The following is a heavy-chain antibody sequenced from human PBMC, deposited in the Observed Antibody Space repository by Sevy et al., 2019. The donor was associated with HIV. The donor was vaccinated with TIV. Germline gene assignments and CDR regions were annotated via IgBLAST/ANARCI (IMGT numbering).Heavy chain of an antibody. CDR1: GGSFGSSSYY. CDR2: IYTRGTT. J-gene: IGHJ4*02. D-gene: IGHD6-19*01. Sequence: SETLSLTCTVSGGSFGSSSYYWNWIRQPAGKGLEWIGRIYTRGTTNYNPSLKSRVTMSVDTSKNQFSLKLSSVTAADTAVYYCAGRIAVAAFDYWGQGNLVTVSS. V-gene: IGHV4-61*02. CDR3: AGRIAVAAFDY.